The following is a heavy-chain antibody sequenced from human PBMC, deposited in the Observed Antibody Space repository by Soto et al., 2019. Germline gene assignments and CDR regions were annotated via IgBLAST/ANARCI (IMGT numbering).Heavy chain of an antibody. Sequence: SETLSLTCTVSGGSISSSSDYWGWIRQPPGKGLEWIGSIYYSGSTYYNPSLKSRVTISVDTSKNQFSLKLSSVTAADTAVYYCARQVRQWLLDYWGQGTLVTVSS. J-gene: IGHJ4*02. V-gene: IGHV4-39*01. D-gene: IGHD6-19*01. CDR2: IYYSGST. CDR3: ARQVRQWLLDY. CDR1: GGSISSSSDY.